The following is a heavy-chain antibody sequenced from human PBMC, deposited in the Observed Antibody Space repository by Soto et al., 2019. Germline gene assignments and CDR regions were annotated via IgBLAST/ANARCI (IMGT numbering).Heavy chain of an antibody. CDR3: AKDMKWGGMTTIQYFDS. D-gene: IGHD4-17*01. J-gene: IGHJ4*02. CDR2: ISSNSDTI. CDR1: GFTADDYA. V-gene: IGHV3-9*02. Sequence: EVQLVESGGGLVQPGRSLRLSCVASGFTADDYAMHWVRQAPGKGLEWVSGISSNSDTIDYADSVKGRFTISRDNAKNSLFLQMNSLRPEDTALYYCAKDMKWGGMTTIQYFDSWGQGTLVTVSS.